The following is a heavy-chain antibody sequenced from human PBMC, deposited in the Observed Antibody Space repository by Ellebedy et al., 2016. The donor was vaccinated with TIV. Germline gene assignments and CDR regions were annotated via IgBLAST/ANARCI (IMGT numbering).Heavy chain of an antibody. CDR3: GGSRDGYIDY. V-gene: IGHV4-4*07. J-gene: IGHJ4*02. CDR1: GGSISRDY. Sequence: MPSETLSLTCTVSGGSISRDYWSWIRQPAGKGLEWIGRSHSSGTTNYNPSLKSRVTMSVDTSKNQFSLKLSSVTAADTAVYYCGGSRDGYIDYWGQGTPVTVSS. D-gene: IGHD5-24*01. CDR2: SHSSGTT.